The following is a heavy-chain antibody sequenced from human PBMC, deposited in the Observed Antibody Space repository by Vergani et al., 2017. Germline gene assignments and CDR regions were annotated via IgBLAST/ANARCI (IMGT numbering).Heavy chain of an antibody. Sequence: EVQLLESGGSLKQPGGSVRLSCAASGITFSTYAMHWVRQAPGKGLGWGSALTGGSGSTDYADSFKGRFIISRDNSRDTLYLQMNSLRPEDTATYYCVKDAGSYENFFDSWGQGTLVTVSS. D-gene: IGHD1-26*01. CDR3: VKDAGSYENFFDS. CDR2: LTGGSGST. CDR1: GITFSTYA. J-gene: IGHJ4*02. V-gene: IGHV3-23*01.